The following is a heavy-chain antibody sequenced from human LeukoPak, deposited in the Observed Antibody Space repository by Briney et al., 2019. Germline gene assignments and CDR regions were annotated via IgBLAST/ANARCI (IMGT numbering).Heavy chain of an antibody. Sequence: PGGSLRLPCAASGFTVSNNYMSWVRQAPGKGLEWVSVIYSGGSTYYADSVKGRFTISRHNSKNTLYLQMNSLRAEDTAVYYCARGDYDYVWGSYRYGFYGMDVWGQGTTVTVSS. V-gene: IGHV3-53*04. CDR1: GFTVSNNY. CDR3: ARGDYDYVWGSYRYGFYGMDV. J-gene: IGHJ6*02. CDR2: IYSGGST. D-gene: IGHD3-16*02.